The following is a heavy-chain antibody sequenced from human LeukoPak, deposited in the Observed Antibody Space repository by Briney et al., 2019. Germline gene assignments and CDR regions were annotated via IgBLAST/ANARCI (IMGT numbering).Heavy chain of an antibody. CDR2: INHSGST. Sequence: KSSETLSLTCTVSGGSLSSYYWSWIRQPPGKGLEWIGEINHSGSTNYNPSLKSRVTISVDTSKNQFSLKLSSVTAADTAVYYCAREAIGVIDAFDIWGQGTMVTVSS. J-gene: IGHJ3*02. CDR3: AREAIGVIDAFDI. D-gene: IGHD2/OR15-2a*01. V-gene: IGHV4-34*01. CDR1: GGSLSSYY.